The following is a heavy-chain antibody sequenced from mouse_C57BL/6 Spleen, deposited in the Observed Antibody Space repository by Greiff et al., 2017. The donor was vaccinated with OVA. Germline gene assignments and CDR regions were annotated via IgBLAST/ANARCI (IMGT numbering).Heavy chain of an antibody. D-gene: IGHD1-1*01. J-gene: IGHJ4*01. V-gene: IGHV1-15*01. CDR3: TIITTVDAMDY. CDR1: GYTFTDYE. Sequence: VQLQQSGAELVRPGASVTLSCKASGYTFTDYEMHWVKQTPVHGLEWIGAIDPATGGTAYNQKFKGKAILTADKSSSTAYMELRSLTSEDSAVYYCTIITTVDAMDYWGQGTSVTVSS. CDR2: IDPATGGT.